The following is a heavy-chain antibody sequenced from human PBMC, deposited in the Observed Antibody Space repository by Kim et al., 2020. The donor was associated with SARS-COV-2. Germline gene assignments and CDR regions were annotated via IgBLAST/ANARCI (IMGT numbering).Heavy chain of an antibody. CDR3: AKKATREELVVPAAILGGDFDY. Sequence: TISRDNSKNTLYLQMNSLRAEDTAVYYCAKKATREELVVPAAILGGDFDYWGQGTLVTVSS. D-gene: IGHD2-2*02. V-gene: IGHV3-23*01. J-gene: IGHJ4*02.